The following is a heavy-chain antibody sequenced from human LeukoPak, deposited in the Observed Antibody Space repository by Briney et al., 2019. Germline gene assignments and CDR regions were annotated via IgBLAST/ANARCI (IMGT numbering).Heavy chain of an antibody. J-gene: IGHJ4*02. D-gene: IGHD3-22*01. CDR2: INSDGSST. Sequence: GGSLRLSCAASGFTFSSYWMHWVRQAPGKGRVRVSRINSDGSSTSYADSVKGRFTISRDNAKNTLYLQMNSLRAEDTAVYYRARMRYYDSSGYANWGQGTLVTVSS. CDR3: ARMRYYDSSGYAN. CDR1: GFTFSSYW. V-gene: IGHV3-74*01.